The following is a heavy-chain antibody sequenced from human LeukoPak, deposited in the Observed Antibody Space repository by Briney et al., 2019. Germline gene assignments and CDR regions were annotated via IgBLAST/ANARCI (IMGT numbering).Heavy chain of an antibody. CDR1: GYSISSDYY. Sequence: SSETLSLTCTVSGYSISSDYYWGWIRQPAGKGLEWIGRFYARGNTNYNPSLKSRVTMSVDTSKNQLSLKLTSVTAADTAVYYCARELITKADAFDIWGQGTMVTVSS. D-gene: IGHD1-20*01. J-gene: IGHJ3*02. CDR3: ARELITKADAFDI. CDR2: FYARGNT. V-gene: IGHV4-4*07.